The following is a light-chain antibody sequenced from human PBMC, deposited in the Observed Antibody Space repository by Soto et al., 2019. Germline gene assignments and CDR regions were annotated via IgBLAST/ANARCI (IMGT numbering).Light chain of an antibody. CDR3: ASWDDSLNGFYV. CDR2: SNH. V-gene: IGLV1-44*01. J-gene: IGLJ1*01. CDR1: ISNIGRNI. Sequence: QSVLTQPPSASGTPGQRVTISCSGGISNIGRNIVNWYKQLPGTAPKLLIYSNHQRPSGVPDRFSGSKSGTSASLAISGLQSEDEAEYFCASWDDSLNGFYVFRTGTKVTVL.